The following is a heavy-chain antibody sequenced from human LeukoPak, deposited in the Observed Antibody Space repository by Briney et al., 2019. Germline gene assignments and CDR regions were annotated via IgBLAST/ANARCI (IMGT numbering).Heavy chain of an antibody. J-gene: IGHJ4*02. D-gene: IGHD3-16*01. CDR2: IYYSGST. Sequence: SETLSLTCTVSGGSISTYYWSWIRQPPGKGLEWIGYIYYSGSTNYNPSLKSRVTISVDTSKNQFPLKLSSVTAADTAVYYCARRRDYHFEYWGQGTLVTVSS. V-gene: IGHV4-59*08. CDR3: ARRRDYHFEY. CDR1: GGSISTYY.